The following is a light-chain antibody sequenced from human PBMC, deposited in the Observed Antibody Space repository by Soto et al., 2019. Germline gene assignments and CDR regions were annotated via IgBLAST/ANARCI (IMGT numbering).Light chain of an antibody. CDR1: QSLRSSY. J-gene: IGKJ5*01. V-gene: IGKV3-11*01. CDR3: QQRSNWPPT. Sequence: IVLTHSPGTISLSPWERSNLSGRASQSLRSSYLAWYQQKPGQAPRLLIYDASNRATGIPARFSGSGSGTDFTLTISSLEPEDFAVYYCQQRSNWPPTFGQGTRLEIK. CDR2: DAS.